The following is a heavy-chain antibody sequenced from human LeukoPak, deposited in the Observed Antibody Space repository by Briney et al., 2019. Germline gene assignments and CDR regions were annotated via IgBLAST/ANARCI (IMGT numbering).Heavy chain of an antibody. V-gene: IGHV3-21*06. CDR3: ATFDL. CDR2: LASTGRHI. Sequence: PGGSLRLSCAASGFTFSSYSMNWVRQAPGKGLEWVSTLASTGRHIYYADSVKGRFTISRDSAMNSLYLQMNSLRVEDTAVYYCATFDLWGRGTQVTVSS. CDR1: GFTFSSYS. J-gene: IGHJ2*01.